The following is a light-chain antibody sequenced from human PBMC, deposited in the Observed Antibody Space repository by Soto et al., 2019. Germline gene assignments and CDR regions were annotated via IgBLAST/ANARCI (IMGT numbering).Light chain of an antibody. CDR1: QTLSNSF. CDR2: DTS. V-gene: IGKV3-20*01. J-gene: IGKJ1*01. CDR3: QQYGSSPVT. Sequence: EILLTQAQVTLSSSPVAIATLSCRSSQTLSNSFIAWYQQKPGQAPRLLIYDTSSRATGVPDRYSASGSGTDFTLTISRLEPEDFAVYYCQQYGSSPVTFGQGT.